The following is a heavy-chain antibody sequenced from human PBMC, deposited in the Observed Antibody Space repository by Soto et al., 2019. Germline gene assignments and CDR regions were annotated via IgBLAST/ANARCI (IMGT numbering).Heavy chain of an antibody. CDR2: IYYSGST. CDR1: GGSISSGGYY. D-gene: IGHD5-18*01. Sequence: QVQLQESGPGLVKPSQTLSLTCTVSGGSISSGGYYWSWIRQHPGKGLEWIGYIYYSGSTYYNPSLKSRVTISVDTSKNQFSLKLSSVTAADTAVYCCARAGYSYGQLSHWFDPWGQGTLVTVSS. CDR3: ARAGYSYGQLSHWFDP. J-gene: IGHJ5*02. V-gene: IGHV4-31*03.